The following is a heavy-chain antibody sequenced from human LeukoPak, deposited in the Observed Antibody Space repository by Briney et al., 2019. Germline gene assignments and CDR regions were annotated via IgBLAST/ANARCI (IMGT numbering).Heavy chain of an antibody. D-gene: IGHD1-1*01. CDR2: IDWDDDK. CDR1: GFSLSTGGMC. J-gene: IGHJ6*02. CDR3: ARTKTGTGRYYYYGMDV. V-gene: IGHV2-70*11. Sequence: SGPALVKPTQTLTLTCTFSGFSLSTGGMCVSWIRQPPGKALEWLARIDWDDDKYYSTSLKTRLTISKDTSKNQVVLTMTNMDPVDTATYYCARTKTGTGRYYYYGMDVWGQGTTVTVSS.